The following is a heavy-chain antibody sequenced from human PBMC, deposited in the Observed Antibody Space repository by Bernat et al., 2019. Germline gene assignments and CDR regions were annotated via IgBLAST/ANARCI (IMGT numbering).Heavy chain of an antibody. V-gene: IGHV3-74*01. D-gene: IGHD6-19*01. Sequence: EVQLVESGGGLVQPGGSLRLSCAASGFTFSSYWMHWVRQAPGKGLVWVSRINSDGSSTSYADSVKGRVTISRDNAKNTLYLQMNSLRAEDTAVYYCARGGVRSGFYYYYYGMDVWGQGTTVTVSS. J-gene: IGHJ6*02. CDR2: INSDGSST. CDR1: GFTFSSYW. CDR3: ARGGVRSGFYYYYYGMDV.